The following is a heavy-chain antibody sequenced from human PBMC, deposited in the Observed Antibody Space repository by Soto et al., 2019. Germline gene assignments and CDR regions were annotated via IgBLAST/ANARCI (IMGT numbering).Heavy chain of an antibody. CDR2: ISGSGGST. CDR1: GFTFSSYA. J-gene: IGHJ6*02. D-gene: IGHD2-21*02. Sequence: PGESLKISCAASGFTFSSYAMSWVRQAPGKGLEWVSAISGSGGSTYYADSVKGRFTISRDNSKNTLYLQMNSLRAEDTAVYYCAKDSRLAPYGGNSRPYYYYYGMDVWGQGTTVTVSS. V-gene: IGHV3-23*01. CDR3: AKDSRLAPYGGNSRPYYYYYGMDV.